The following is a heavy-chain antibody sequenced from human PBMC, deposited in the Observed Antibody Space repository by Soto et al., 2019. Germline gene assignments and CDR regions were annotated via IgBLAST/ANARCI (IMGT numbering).Heavy chain of an antibody. J-gene: IGHJ6*03. CDR1: GGTFSSYT. V-gene: IGHV1-69*04. Sequence: ASVKVSCKASGGTFSSYTISWVRQAPGQGLEWMGRIIPILGIANYAQKFQGRVTITADKSTSTAYMELSSLRSEDTAVYYCARDRMGTTRAVGFGEEHYYYYMDVWGKGTTVTVSS. CDR3: ARDRMGTTRAVGFGEEHYYYYMDV. D-gene: IGHD3-10*01. CDR2: IIPILGIA.